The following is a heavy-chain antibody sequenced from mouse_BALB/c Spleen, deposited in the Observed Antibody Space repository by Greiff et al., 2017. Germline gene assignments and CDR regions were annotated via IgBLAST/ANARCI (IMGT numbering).Heavy chain of an antibody. D-gene: IGHD2-1*01. J-gene: IGHJ3*01. Sequence: VQVVESGPGLVAPSQCLSITCTVSGFSFTSYGVHWVRQTPGKGLEWLGVICAGGSTNYNSALRSRLIISKDNSRSQVFLIMISLQTDDTAMYYCAREYYGNYVGAYWGQGTLVTVSA. CDR3: AREYYGNYVGAY. CDR1: GFSFTSYG. V-gene: IGHV2-9*02. CDR2: ICAGGST.